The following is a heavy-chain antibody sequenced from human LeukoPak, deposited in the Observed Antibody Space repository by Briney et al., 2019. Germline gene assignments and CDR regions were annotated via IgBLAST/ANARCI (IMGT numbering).Heavy chain of an antibody. CDR1: GFLFGSFW. Sequence: PGGSLRLSCAASGFLFGSFWMSWVRQAPGKGLEWVAKINQDGSEKHYVDAVKGRFTISRDNGKHSLYLKMNSLRAEDTAVYYCARDLTMVRGVSFDYWGQGTLVTVSS. CDR2: INQDGSEK. V-gene: IGHV3-7*04. D-gene: IGHD3-10*01. CDR3: ARDLTMVRGVSFDY. J-gene: IGHJ4*02.